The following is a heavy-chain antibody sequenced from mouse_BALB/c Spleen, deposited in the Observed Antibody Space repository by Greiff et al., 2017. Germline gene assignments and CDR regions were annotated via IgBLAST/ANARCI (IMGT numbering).Heavy chain of an antibody. CDR2: INSNGGST. J-gene: IGHJ2*01. CDR3: ARDRYDYDTLFFDY. D-gene: IGHD2-4*01. V-gene: IGHV5-6-3*01. Sequence: EVQVVESGGGLVQPGGSLKLSCAASGFTFSSYGMSWVRQTPDKRLELVATINSNGGSTYYPDSVKGRFTISRDNAKNTLYLQMSSLKSEDTAMYYCARDRYDYDTLFFDYWGQGTTLTVSS. CDR1: GFTFSSYG.